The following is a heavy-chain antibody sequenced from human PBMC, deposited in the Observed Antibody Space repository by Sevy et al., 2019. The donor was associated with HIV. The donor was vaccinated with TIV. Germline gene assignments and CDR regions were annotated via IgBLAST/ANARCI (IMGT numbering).Heavy chain of an antibody. CDR1: GFTFSNFG. CDR2: IWYDGSKK. Sequence: GGSLRLSCAASGFTFSNFGMHWVRQAPGKGLEWVAVIWYDGSKKYYADSVKGRFTISRDTSKNTLYLQMNSLRAEDTAVYYCAGGLELQDDPWGQGTLVTVSS. V-gene: IGHV3-33*01. J-gene: IGHJ5*02. D-gene: IGHD1-7*01. CDR3: AGGLELQDDP.